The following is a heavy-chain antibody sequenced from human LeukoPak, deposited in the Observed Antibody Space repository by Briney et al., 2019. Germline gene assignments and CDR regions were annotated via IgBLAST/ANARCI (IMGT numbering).Heavy chain of an antibody. CDR3: ARETYSSSWNPQASWFDP. Sequence: ASVKVSCKASGYTFTSYYMHWVRQAPGQGLEWMGGIIPIFGTANYAQKFQGRVTITADESTSTAYMELSSLRSEDTAVYYCARETYSSSWNPQASWFDPWGQGTLVTVSS. CDR2: IIPIFGTA. V-gene: IGHV1-69*13. D-gene: IGHD6-13*01. J-gene: IGHJ5*02. CDR1: GYTFTSYY.